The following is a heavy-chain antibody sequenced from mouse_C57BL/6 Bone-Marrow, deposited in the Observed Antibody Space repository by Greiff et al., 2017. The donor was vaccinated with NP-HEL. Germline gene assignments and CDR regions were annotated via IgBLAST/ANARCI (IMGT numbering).Heavy chain of an antibody. CDR3: ARDEYGNYYYAMDY. CDR1: GFTFSSYA. J-gene: IGHJ4*01. CDR2: ISDGGSYT. Sequence: EVKLMESGGGLVKPGGSLKLSCAASGFTFSSYAMSWVRQTPEKRLEWVAIISDGGSYTYYPDNVKGRFTISIDNAKNNLYLQMSHLKSEDTAVYYCARDEYGNYYYAMDYWGKGTSVTVSS. V-gene: IGHV5-4*01. D-gene: IGHD2-10*02.